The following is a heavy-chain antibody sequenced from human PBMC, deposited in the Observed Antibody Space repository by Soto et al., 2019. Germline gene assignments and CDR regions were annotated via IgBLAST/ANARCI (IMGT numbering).Heavy chain of an antibody. CDR2: ITAHNGNT. CDR1: GYTFSNYA. Sequence: GASVKVSCKASGYTFSNYAISWVRQAPGQGLEWMGWITAHNGNTKYAQKFQARVTMTTDTSTSTASMELRSLTSDDTAVYYCARDAPYDDFWSGVMELYYYGMDVWGQGTTVTVSS. D-gene: IGHD3-3*01. CDR3: ARDAPYDDFWSGVMELYYYGMDV. V-gene: IGHV1-18*01. J-gene: IGHJ6*02.